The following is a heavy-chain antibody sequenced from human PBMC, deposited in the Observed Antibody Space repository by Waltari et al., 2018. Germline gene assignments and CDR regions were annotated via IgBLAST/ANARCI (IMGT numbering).Heavy chain of an antibody. D-gene: IGHD6-19*01. J-gene: IGHJ5*02. CDR2: IDPKSGGT. CDR1: GYTFTDYW. Sequence: QVHLVQSGAEVKKPGASVKVSCKPSGYTFTDYWLHWVRQAPGHGPEWMGWIDPKSGGTNYAQKFQGSVTMTSDTSISTAYMELSSLRSDDTAIYYCARGVAAVPGGRWFDPWGQGTLVTVSS. CDR3: ARGVAAVPGGRWFDP. V-gene: IGHV1-2*02.